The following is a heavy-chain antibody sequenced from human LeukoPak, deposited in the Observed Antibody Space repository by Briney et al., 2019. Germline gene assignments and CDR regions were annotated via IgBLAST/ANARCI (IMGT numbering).Heavy chain of an antibody. CDR3: IFGGAAD. D-gene: IGHD3-10*01. CDR1: GFTFSSYA. CDR2: IGGSGGST. J-gene: IGHJ4*02. Sequence: PGGSLRLSCAASGFTFSSYAMSWVRKAPGKGLEWVSAIGGSGGSTYYADSVKGRFTISRDNSKNTLYLQMNSLRAEDTALYYCIFGGAADWGQGTLVTVSS. V-gene: IGHV3-23*01.